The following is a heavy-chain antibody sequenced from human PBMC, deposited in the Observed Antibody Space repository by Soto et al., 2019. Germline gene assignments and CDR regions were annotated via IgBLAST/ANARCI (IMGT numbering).Heavy chain of an antibody. CDR1: GFTFSSYA. Sequence: GGSLRLSCAASGFTFSSYAMSWVRQAPGKGLEWVSAISGSGGSTYYADSVKGRFTISRDNSKNTLYLQMNSLRAEDTAVYYCAKGASSGLRYNWFDHWGQGTLVTSPQ. V-gene: IGHV3-23*01. D-gene: IGHD3-22*01. CDR3: AKGASSGLRYNWFDH. J-gene: IGHJ5*02. CDR2: ISGSGGST.